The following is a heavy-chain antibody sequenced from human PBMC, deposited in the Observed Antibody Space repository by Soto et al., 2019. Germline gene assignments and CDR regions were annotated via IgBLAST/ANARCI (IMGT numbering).Heavy chain of an antibody. CDR1: GGSISSYY. J-gene: IGHJ3*02. CDR2: IYYSGST. Sequence: SETLSLTCTVSGGSISSYYWSWIRQPPGKGLEWIGYIYYSGSTNYNPSLKSRVIISVDTSKNQVSLRLSSVTAADTAVYYCARVAYGQLGAFHIWGQGTMVTVSS. CDR3: ARVAYGQLGAFHI. V-gene: IGHV4-59*01. D-gene: IGHD3-10*01.